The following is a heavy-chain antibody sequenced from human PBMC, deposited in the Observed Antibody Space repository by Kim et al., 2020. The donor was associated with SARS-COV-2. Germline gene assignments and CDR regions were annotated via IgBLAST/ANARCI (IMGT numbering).Heavy chain of an antibody. CDR3: ARSGQWLFPRWAPLDY. CDR2: INHSGST. Sequence: SETLSLTCAVYGGSFSGYYWSWIRQPPGKGLEWIGEINHSGSTNYNPSLKSRVTISVDTSKNQFSLKLSSVTAADTAVYYCARSGQWLFPRWAPLDYWGQGTLVTVSS. D-gene: IGHD6-19*01. CDR1: GGSFSGYY. V-gene: IGHV4-34*01. J-gene: IGHJ4*02.